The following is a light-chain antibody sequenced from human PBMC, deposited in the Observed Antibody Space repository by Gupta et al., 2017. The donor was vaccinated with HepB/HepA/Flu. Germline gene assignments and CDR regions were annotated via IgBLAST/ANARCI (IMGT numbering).Light chain of an antibody. J-gene: IGLJ1*01. Sequence: QSALTQPASVSGSPGPSITIPCTGTSGDVSGYDFVSWYQHHPGKGPKVIISYVKYRPSGVSNRFSGSKSGNTASLTISGRQAEDEADYYCCSFARGGTYIFGSGTKVTVL. V-gene: IGLV2-14*03. CDR2: YVK. CDR3: CSFARGGTYI. CDR1: SGDVSGYDF.